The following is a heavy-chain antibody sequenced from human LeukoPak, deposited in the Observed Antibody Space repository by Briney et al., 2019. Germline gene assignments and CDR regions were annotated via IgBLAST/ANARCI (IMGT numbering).Heavy chain of an antibody. CDR1: GFTFDDYA. CDR3: AKDSS. CDR2: ISWNSGSI. V-gene: IGHV3-9*01. Sequence: GGSLRLSCAASGFTFDDYAMHWVRQAPGKGLEWVSGISWNSGSIGYADSVEGRFTISRDNAKNSLYLQMNSLRAEDTALYYCAKDSSWGQGTLVTVSS. D-gene: IGHD6-6*01. J-gene: IGHJ5*02.